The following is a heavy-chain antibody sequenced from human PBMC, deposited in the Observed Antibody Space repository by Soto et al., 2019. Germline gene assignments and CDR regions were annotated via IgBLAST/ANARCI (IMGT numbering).Heavy chain of an antibody. CDR3: ARGRAKAEMATTDCDY. D-gene: IGHD1-1*01. V-gene: IGHV3-48*03. CDR1: GFTFSSYE. J-gene: IGHJ4*02. CDR2: ISSSGSTI. Sequence: EVQLVESGGGLVQPGGSLRLSCAASGFTFSSYEMNWVRQAPGKGLEWVSYISSSGSTIYYADSVKGRFTISRDNAKNSLYLQMNSLRAEDTAVYYCARGRAKAEMATTDCDYLGQGTLVTVSS.